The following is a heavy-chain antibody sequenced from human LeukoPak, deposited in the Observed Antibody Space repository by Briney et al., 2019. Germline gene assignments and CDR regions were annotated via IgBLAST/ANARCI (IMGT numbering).Heavy chain of an antibody. CDR3: ATYRQVLLPFES. Sequence: PGGSLRLSCAASGFTFSTFAMIWVRQSPGKGLEWVSSIFPSGSEIHYADSGRGRFTISRDTTKSPLSLQMNSLRVEDTAIYYCATYRQVLLPFESWGQGTLVTVSS. CDR1: GFTFSTFA. CDR2: IFPSGSEI. J-gene: IGHJ4*02. D-gene: IGHD2-8*02. V-gene: IGHV3-23*01.